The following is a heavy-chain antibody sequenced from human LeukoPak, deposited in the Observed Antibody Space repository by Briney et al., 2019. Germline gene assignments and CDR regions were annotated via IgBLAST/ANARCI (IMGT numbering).Heavy chain of an antibody. V-gene: IGHV3-30*04. CDR1: GFTFTNYC. D-gene: IGHD3-10*01. CDR3: ARDPTMVRGTMDV. CDR2: ISYDGSNK. Sequence: PGRSLRLSCAASGFTFTNYCIPWVRHAPGKGTEWVAVISYDGSNKYYADSVKGRFTIYRDNSKNTLYLQMNSLRPEDTAVYYCARDPTMVRGTMDVWGKGTTVTVSS. J-gene: IGHJ6*03.